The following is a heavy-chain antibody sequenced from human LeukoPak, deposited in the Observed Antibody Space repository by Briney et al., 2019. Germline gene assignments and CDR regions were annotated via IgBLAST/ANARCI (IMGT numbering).Heavy chain of an antibody. CDR3: AQQQGLYDAFEI. V-gene: IGHV5-51*01. Sequence: GESLKISCKGFGYSFTRYWIGWVRQMPGKRLEWMGIIYPADSDTRYSPSFQGHVTMSADRSVSTAYLQWNSLKASDTAMYYCAQQQGLYDAFEIWGQGTMVTVSS. CDR1: GYSFTRYW. J-gene: IGHJ3*02. D-gene: IGHD6-13*01. CDR2: IYPADSDT.